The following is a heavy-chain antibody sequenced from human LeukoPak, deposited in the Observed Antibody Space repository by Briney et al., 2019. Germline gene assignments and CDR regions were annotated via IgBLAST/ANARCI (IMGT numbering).Heavy chain of an antibody. CDR2: ISSNGGST. D-gene: IGHD1-26*01. J-gene: IGHJ4*02. V-gene: IGHV3-64*01. CDR1: GFTFGSYA. Sequence: GGSLRLSCAASGFTFGSYAMHWVRQAPGKGLEYVSAISSNGGSTYYANSVKGRFTISRDNSKNTLYLQMGSLRAEDMAVYYCASAPYSGSYYQRNYFDYWGQGTLVTVSS. CDR3: ASAPYSGSYYQRNYFDY.